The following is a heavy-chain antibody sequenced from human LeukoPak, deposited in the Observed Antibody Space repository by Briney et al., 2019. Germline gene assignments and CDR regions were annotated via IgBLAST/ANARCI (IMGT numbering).Heavy chain of an antibody. CDR2: IYSGGST. J-gene: IGHJ5*02. Sequence: GGSLRLSCAASGFTVSSNYMSWVRQAPGKGLEWVSVIYSGGSTYYADSVKGRFTISRDNSKNTLYLQMNSLRAEDTAVYYCAKERYSSGWSQGFDPWGQGTLVTVSS. CDR3: AKERYSSGWSQGFDP. CDR1: GFTVSSNY. V-gene: IGHV3-66*01. D-gene: IGHD6-19*01.